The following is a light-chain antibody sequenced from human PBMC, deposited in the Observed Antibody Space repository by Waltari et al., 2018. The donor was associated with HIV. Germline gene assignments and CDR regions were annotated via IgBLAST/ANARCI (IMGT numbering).Light chain of an antibody. CDR3: LLSDSGTWV. CDR1: AGPVTSGHY. Sequence: VVTQAPSQTVSPGGTVTPTCGSSAGPVTSGHYVHWFQQKPGQAPRTLIYTTSKTDSWTPARFSGSLVGDKAALTLSGAQPEDEADYHCLLSDSGTWVFGGGTKLTV. J-gene: IGLJ3*02. V-gene: IGLV7-46*01. CDR2: TTS.